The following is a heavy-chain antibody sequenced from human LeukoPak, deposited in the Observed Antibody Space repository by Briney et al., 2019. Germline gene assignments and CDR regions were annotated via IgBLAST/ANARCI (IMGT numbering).Heavy chain of an antibody. CDR1: GYTFTSYG. D-gene: IGHD1-26*01. J-gene: IGHJ6*03. CDR3: ARRVVGATWGDYYYYMDV. CDR2: ISAYNGNT. V-gene: IGHV1-18*01. Sequence: ASVKVSCKASGYTFTSYGISWVRQAPGQGLEWMGWISAYNGNTNYAQKLQGRVTMTTDTSTSTAYMELRSLRSDDTAVYYCARRVVGATWGDYYYYMDVWGKGTTVTVSS.